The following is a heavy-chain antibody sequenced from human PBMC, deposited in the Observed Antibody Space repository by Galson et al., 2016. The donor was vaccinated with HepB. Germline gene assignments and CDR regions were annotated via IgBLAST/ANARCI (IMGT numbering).Heavy chain of an antibody. J-gene: IGHJ4*02. CDR2: ISINSGNT. Sequence: SVKVSCKASGYNFPTYGISWVRQAPGQGLEWLGWISINSGNTNYAQKFQGRVTMTRDTSASTGYLDLRSLRSDDTAVYYCARDVQFRFDYWGQGTLVTVSS. V-gene: IGHV1-18*04. D-gene: IGHD4-11*01. CDR1: GYNFPTYG. CDR3: ARDVQFRFDY.